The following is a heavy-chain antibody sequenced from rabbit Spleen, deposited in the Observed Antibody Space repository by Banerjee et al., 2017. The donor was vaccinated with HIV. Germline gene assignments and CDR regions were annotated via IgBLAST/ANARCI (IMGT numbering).Heavy chain of an antibody. V-gene: IGHV1S40*01. Sequence: QSLEESGGDLVKPGASLTLTCTASGFSFNTVHWIYWVRQAPGKGLEWIGTIYAGSTGTTDYASWAKGRFTISKTSSTTVTLQMTSLTAADTATHFCARANARYDMFDLWGQGTLVTVS. J-gene: IGHJ4*01. CDR1: GFSFNTVHW. CDR2: IYAGSTGTT. D-gene: IGHD1-1*01. CDR3: ARANARYDMFDL.